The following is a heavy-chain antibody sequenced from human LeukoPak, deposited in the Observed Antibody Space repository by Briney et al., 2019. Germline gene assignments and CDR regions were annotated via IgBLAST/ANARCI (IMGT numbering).Heavy chain of an antibody. CDR1: GGSFRGYY. CDR3: ARDYCTTTRCYPNYFDY. Sequence: SETLSLTCAVYGGSFRGYYWSWIRQPPGKGLEWIGYIYYSGSTNYNPSLKSRVTISVDTSKNQFSLKLSSVTAADTAVYYCARDYCTTTRCYPNYFDYWGQGTLVTVSS. D-gene: IGHD2-2*01. J-gene: IGHJ4*02. CDR2: IYYSGST. V-gene: IGHV4-59*01.